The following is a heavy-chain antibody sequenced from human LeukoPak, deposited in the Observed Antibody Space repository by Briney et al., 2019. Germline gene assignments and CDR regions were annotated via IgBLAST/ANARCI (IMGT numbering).Heavy chain of an antibody. CDR3: AREIFGSSLDF. CDR1: GFTFSNYD. CDR2: ISSSGSTI. D-gene: IGHD3-9*01. J-gene: IGHJ4*02. V-gene: IGHV3-48*03. Sequence: PGGSLRLSCAASGFTFSNYDMNWVRQAPGKGLGWVSYISSSGSTIYYADSVKGRFTISRDNAQKLLYLQMNSLRAEDTAVYYCAREIFGSSLDFWGQGTLVTVSS.